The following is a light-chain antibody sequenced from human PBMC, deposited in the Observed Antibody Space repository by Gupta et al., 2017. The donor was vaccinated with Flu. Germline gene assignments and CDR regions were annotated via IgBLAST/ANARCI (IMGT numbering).Light chain of an antibody. V-gene: IGKV2-30*01. CDR2: KGS. J-gene: IGKJ4*02. CDR1: KGRGNSDRNTK. CDR3: KKCEEEDRA. Sequence: VTQGAPASIASRASKGRGNSDRNTKVKWYKQRGGKSPRGQIEKGSDRESGVPERFSGRGSGTDWTRKSSRVKAEDVGIDGCKKCEEEDRAFGEGTTVEIK.